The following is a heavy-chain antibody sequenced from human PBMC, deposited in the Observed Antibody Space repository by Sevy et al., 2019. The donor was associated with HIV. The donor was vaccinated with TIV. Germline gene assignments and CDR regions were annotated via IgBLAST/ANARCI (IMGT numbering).Heavy chain of an antibody. Sequence: GGSLRLSCVASGFIFSSYCINWVRQAPGKGLEWVSSISGSSSDIYYADSVKGRFTISRDNAKNSLYLQMNSLRAEDTDVYYGVGSMDNVWGSYRYFFDSWGQRTLVTVSS. D-gene: IGHD3-16*02. CDR2: ISGSSSDI. CDR1: GFIFSSYC. J-gene: IGHJ4*02. V-gene: IGHV3-21*01. CDR3: VGSMDNVWGSYRYFFDS.